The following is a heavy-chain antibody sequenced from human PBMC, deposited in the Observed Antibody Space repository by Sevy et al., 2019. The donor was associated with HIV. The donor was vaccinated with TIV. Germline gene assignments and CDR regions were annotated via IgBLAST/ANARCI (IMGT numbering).Heavy chain of an antibody. Sequence: GGSLRLSCAASGFTSNNFWLHWVRQAPGKGLVWVSRINSDGESSGYADFVKGRFTISRDNAKNTAYLQMNSLRADDTAIYYCAIGTRGVVDSWGQGTLVTVSS. D-gene: IGHD3-10*01. CDR1: GFTSNNFW. CDR2: INSDGESS. CDR3: AIGTRGVVDS. J-gene: IGHJ4*02. V-gene: IGHV3-74*01.